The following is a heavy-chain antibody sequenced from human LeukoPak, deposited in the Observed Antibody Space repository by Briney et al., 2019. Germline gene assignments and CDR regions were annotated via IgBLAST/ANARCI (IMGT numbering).Heavy chain of an antibody. J-gene: IGHJ4*02. V-gene: IGHV3-30*04. CDR3: ARGGGDNGDYAFDC. Sequence: PGGSLRLSCAASGFTFSSSVMHWVRQAPGKGLEWVAVISYDGENKNYADFLKGRLTISRDNSKNTLHLQMNSLRVEDTAVYYCARGGGDNGDYAFDCWGQGTLVAVSS. D-gene: IGHD4-17*01. CDR2: ISYDGENK. CDR1: GFTFSSSV.